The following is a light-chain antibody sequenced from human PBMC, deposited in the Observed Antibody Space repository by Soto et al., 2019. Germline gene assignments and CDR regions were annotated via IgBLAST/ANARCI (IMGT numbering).Light chain of an antibody. V-gene: IGKV4-1*01. CDR3: QQYYSTPLT. J-gene: IGKJ4*01. CDR2: WAS. Sequence: DIVMTQSPDSLAVSLGERATINCKSSQSVLYSSNNKNYLAWYQQKPGQPPKLLIYWASTRESGVPDRFSGSGSGTDFTLTISSLQAEDVAVYYCQQYYSTPLTCGGGNKVESK. CDR1: QSVLYSSNNKNY.